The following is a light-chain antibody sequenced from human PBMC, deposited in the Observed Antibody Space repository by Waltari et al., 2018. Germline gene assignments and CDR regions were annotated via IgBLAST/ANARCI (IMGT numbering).Light chain of an antibody. V-gene: IGKV1-39*01. CDR3: QQSYSTPYT. CDR1: QSISSY. CDR2: AAS. J-gene: IGKJ2*01. Sequence: GDRVTITCRASQSISSYLNWYQQKPGKAPKLLIYAASSLQSGVPSRFSGSGSGTDFTLTISSLQPEDFATYYCQQSYSTPYTFGQGTKLEIK.